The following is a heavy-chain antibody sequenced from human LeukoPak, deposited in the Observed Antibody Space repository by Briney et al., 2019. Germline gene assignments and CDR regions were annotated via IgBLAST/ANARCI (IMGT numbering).Heavy chain of an antibody. J-gene: IGHJ3*02. CDR2: IYSGGRT. D-gene: IGHD3-10*01. V-gene: IGHV3-53*01. CDR1: GFNVSSNY. CDR3: ARLTGRGFDI. Sequence: PGGSLRLSCAVSGFNVSSNYMTWVRRAPGKGLEWVSIIYSGGRTYYADSVKGRFTISRDNSKNTLYLQMNSLRVEDTAVYYCARLTGRGFDIWGQGTMLTVSS.